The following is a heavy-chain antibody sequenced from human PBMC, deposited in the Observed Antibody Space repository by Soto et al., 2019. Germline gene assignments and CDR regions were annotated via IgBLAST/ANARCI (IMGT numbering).Heavy chain of an antibody. J-gene: IGHJ6*02. D-gene: IGHD3-9*01. CDR1: GGSISSGGYY. V-gene: IGHV4-31*03. Sequence: TLSLTCTVSGGSISSGGYYWSWIRQHPGKGLEWIGYIYYSGSTYYNPSLKSRVTISVDTSKNQFSLKLSSVTAADTAVYYCARDRNDILTGYGDDYYYYGMDVWGQGTTVTVSS. CDR3: ARDRNDILTGYGDDYYYYGMDV. CDR2: IYYSGST.